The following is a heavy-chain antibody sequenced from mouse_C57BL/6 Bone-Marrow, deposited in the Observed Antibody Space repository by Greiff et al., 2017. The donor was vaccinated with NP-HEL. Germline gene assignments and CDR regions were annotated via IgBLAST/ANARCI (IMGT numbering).Heavy chain of an antibody. CDR1: GYTFTDYY. J-gene: IGHJ1*03. Sequence: VQLKQSGPVLVKPGASVKMSCKASGYTFTDYYMNWVKQSHGKSLEWIGVINPYNGGTSYNQKFKGKATLTVDKSSSTAYMELNSLTSEDSAVYYCARNLLLRSYWYFDVWGTGTTVTVSS. CDR3: ARNLLLRSYWYFDV. V-gene: IGHV1-19*01. D-gene: IGHD1-1*01. CDR2: INPYNGGT.